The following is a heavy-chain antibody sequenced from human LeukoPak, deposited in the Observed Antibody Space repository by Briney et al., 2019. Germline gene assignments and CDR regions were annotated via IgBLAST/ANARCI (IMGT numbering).Heavy chain of an antibody. CDR3: ARAGKWTSYYYYYGLDV. V-gene: IGHV3-7*03. Sequence: TGGSLRLSCAAAGFTVSNYWMSWVRQAPGKGLEWVANIKKDGSEKYYVDSVKGRFTISRDNSKNTLYLQMNSLRAEDSAVYYCARAGKWTSYYYYYGLDVWGQGTTVTVSS. D-gene: IGHD1-26*01. CDR1: GFTVSNYW. CDR2: IKKDGSEK. J-gene: IGHJ6*02.